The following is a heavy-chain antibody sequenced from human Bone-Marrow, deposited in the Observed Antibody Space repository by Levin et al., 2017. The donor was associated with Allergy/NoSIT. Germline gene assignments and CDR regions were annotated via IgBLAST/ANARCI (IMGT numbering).Heavy chain of an antibody. D-gene: IGHD4-17*01. Sequence: GGSLRLSCSASGFIFSDYAIHWVRQAPGKGLEWVAVISDDGNSKYFTDSVKGRFTISRDSSKNTVFLQMNSLRHDDTAVYFCARDLPISDAVTTANLDYWGQGTPVTVSS. CDR3: ARDLPISDAVTTANLDY. CDR1: GFIFSDYA. J-gene: IGHJ4*02. V-gene: IGHV3-30-3*01. CDR2: ISDDGNSK.